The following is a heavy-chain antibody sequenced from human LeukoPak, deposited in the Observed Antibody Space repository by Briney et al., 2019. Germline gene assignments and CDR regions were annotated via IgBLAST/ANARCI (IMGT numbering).Heavy chain of an antibody. CDR2: IYYNGST. Sequence: PSETLSLTCTVSGGSISSYYWSWIRQPPGKGLEWIGYIYYNGSTNYNPSLKSRVTISVDTSKNQFSLKLSSVTAADTAVYYCARLGYCSGGSCYSVNGMDVWGQGTTVTVSS. J-gene: IGHJ6*02. V-gene: IGHV4-59*08. CDR3: ARLGYCSGGSCYSVNGMDV. D-gene: IGHD2-15*01. CDR1: GGSISSYY.